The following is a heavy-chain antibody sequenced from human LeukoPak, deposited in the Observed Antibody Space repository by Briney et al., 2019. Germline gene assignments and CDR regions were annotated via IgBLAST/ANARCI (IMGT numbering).Heavy chain of an antibody. CDR3: TTAKWLRLPTS. V-gene: IGHV3-15*01. CDR1: GFSLSNTY. D-gene: IGHD5-12*01. CDR2: KSNTDGGTP. J-gene: IGHJ5*02. Sequence: GGSLRLSCAVSGFSLSNTYMSWVRQAPGKGLEWVGRKSNTDGGTPNYAAPVIGRFTISRADSKNTLFLQMNSLKTEDTAVYYCTTAKWLRLPTSWGQGPLVIVSS.